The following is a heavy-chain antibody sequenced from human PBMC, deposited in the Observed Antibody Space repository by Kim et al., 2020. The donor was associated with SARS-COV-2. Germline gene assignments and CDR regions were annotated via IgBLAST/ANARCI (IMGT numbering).Heavy chain of an antibody. CDR1: GFTVSSNY. V-gene: IGHV3-53*04. CDR3: AEHSISWWGFDY. CDR2: IYSGGST. J-gene: IGHJ4*02. D-gene: IGHD6-13*01. Sequence: GGSLRLSCAASGFTVSSNYMSWVRQAPGKGLEWVSVIYSGGSTYYAESVKGRFTISRHNSKNTLYLQMNSLRTEDTAVYYCAEHSISWWGFDYWGQGTLVTVSS.